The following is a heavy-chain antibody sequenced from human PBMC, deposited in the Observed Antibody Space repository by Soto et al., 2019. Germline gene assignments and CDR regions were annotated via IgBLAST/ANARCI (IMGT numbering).Heavy chain of an antibody. D-gene: IGHD3-22*01. CDR1: GYTFTSYG. CDR2: ISAYNGNT. J-gene: IGHJ4*02. V-gene: IGHV1-18*01. Sequence: ASVKVSCKASGYTFTSYGISWVRQAPGQGLEWMGWISAYNGNTNYAQKLQGRVTMTTDTSTSTAYMELRSLRSDDTAVYYCASWDSSGYYPGYWGQGTLVTVSS. CDR3: ASWDSSGYYPGY.